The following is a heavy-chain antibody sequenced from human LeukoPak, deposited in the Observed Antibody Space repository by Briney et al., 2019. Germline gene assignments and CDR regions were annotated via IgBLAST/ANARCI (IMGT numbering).Heavy chain of an antibody. Sequence: GRSLRLSCAASGFTFSNYGMHWVRQAPGKGLEWVTFISYDGSDKNYADSVKGRFTISRDNSKNTLYVQMNSPRAEDTAVYYCAKGIGVATIYAGMDVWGQGTTVTVSS. D-gene: IGHD5-12*01. CDR3: AKGIGVATIYAGMDV. CDR1: GFTFSNYG. V-gene: IGHV3-30*18. J-gene: IGHJ6*02. CDR2: ISYDGSDK.